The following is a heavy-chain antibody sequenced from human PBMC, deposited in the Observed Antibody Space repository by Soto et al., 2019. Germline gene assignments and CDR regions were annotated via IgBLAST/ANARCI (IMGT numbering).Heavy chain of an antibody. CDR1: GGSISSGDYY. CDR2: IYYSGST. V-gene: IGHV4-30-4*01. CDR3: ARVGLRDYVGGSGDY. Sequence: QVQLQESGPGLVKPSQTLSLTCTVSGGSISSGDYYWSWIRQPPGKGLEWIWYIYYSGSTYYNPSLKSRVTISVDTSKNQFSLKLSSVTASDTAVYYCARVGLRDYVGGSGDYWGQGTLGTVSS. D-gene: IGHD3-16*01. J-gene: IGHJ4*02.